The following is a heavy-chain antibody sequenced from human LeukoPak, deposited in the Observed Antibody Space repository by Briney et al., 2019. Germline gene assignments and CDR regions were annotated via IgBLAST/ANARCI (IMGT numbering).Heavy chain of an antibody. CDR3: ARSYSGGGGKWFDP. CDR2: IYTSGST. V-gene: IGHV4-4*07. D-gene: IGHD2-15*01. J-gene: IGHJ5*02. Sequence: PSETLSLTCTVSGGSISSYYWTWIRQPAGKGLEWIGRIYTSGSTNYNPSLKSRVTMSVDTSRNQFSLKLSSVTAADRAVYYCARSYSGGGGKWFDPWGQGTLVTVSS. CDR1: GGSISSYY.